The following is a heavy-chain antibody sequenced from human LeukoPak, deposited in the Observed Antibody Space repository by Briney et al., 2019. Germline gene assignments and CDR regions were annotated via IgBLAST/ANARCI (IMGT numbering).Heavy chain of an antibody. D-gene: IGHD4-11*01. J-gene: IGHJ6*03. CDR3: ARGPPMTTVTTYYYYYMDV. CDR2: IYYSGST. CDR1: GGSISSYY. Sequence: SETLSLTCTVSGGSISSYYWSWLRQPPGKGLEWTGYIYYSGSTNYNPSLKSRVTISVDTSKNQFSLKLSSVTAADTAVYYCARGPPMTTVTTYYYYYMDVWGKGTTVTVSS. V-gene: IGHV4-59*01.